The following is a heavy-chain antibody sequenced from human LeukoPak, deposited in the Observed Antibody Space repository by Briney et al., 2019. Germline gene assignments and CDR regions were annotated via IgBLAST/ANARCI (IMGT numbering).Heavy chain of an antibody. CDR2: INHDGSED. D-gene: IGHD5-12*01. CDR3: GRGGMGEYTGYDDF. Sequence: PGGSLRLSCEASGFTFSNYWMSWVRQAPGKGLEWVANINHDGSEDHYVDSVRGRFTISRDNAKNSLFLQMNSLRAEDTAVYYCGRGGMGEYTGYDDFWGQGTLVTVSS. CDR1: GFTFSNYW. J-gene: IGHJ4*02. V-gene: IGHV3-7*01.